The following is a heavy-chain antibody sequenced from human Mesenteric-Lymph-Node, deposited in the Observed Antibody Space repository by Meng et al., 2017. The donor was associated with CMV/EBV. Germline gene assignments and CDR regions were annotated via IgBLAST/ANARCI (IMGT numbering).Heavy chain of an antibody. D-gene: IGHD6-19*01. CDR3: VRSPPHCASGSCHAGGWFDP. Sequence: GVGVAWIRQPPGKALECLALIYWDGDQRYSPSLQNRLTITKDTSKNQVVLTMTNMDPVDTATYYCVRSPPHCASGSCHAGGWFDPWGQGSLVTVSS. V-gene: IGHV2-5*02. J-gene: IGHJ5*02. CDR1: GVG. CDR2: IYWDGDQ.